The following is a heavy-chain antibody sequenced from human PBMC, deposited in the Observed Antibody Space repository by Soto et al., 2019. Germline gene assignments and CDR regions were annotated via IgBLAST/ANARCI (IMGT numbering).Heavy chain of an antibody. Sequence: QVQLQESGPGLVKPSGTLSLTCAVSGGSISSSNWWSWVRQPPGKGLEWIGEIYHSGSTNYNPSLKSRVTISVDQSKAQFSLKLSSVTAADTAVYYCARDGRTIFGVVNYYGMDVWGQGTTVTVSS. D-gene: IGHD3-3*01. CDR2: IYHSGST. CDR3: ARDGRTIFGVVNYYGMDV. CDR1: GGSISSSNW. V-gene: IGHV4-4*02. J-gene: IGHJ6*02.